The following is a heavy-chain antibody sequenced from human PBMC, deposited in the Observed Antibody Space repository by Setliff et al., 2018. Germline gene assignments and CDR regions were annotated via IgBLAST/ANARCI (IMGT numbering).Heavy chain of an antibody. CDR3: ARTCSGSGCYAGLES. CDR2: IWDDGVKK. Sequence: GGSLRLSCAASGFTFSTYRMHWVRQAPGKGREWVAVIWDDGVKKYHADSVKGRFTISRDNSKNTLYLQMNSLRPEDTAVYYCARTCSGSGCYAGLESWGQGTPGTVSS. J-gene: IGHJ4*02. V-gene: IGHV3-33*08. CDR1: GFTFSTYR. D-gene: IGHD2-15*01.